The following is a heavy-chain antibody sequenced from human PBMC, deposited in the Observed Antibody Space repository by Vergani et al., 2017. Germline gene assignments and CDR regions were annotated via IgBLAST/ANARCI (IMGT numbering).Heavy chain of an antibody. CDR3: AKDIGATMGGWEVDY. D-gene: IGHD5-12*01. CDR2: ISWDGGST. CDR1: GFTFDDYT. Sequence: EVQLVESGGVVVQPGGSLRLSCAASGFTFDDYTMHWVRQAPGKGLEWVSLISWDGGSTYYADSVKGRFTSSRDNSKNSLYLQMNSLRTEDTALYYCAKDIGATMGGWEVDYWGEGTLVAVSA. J-gene: IGHJ4*02. V-gene: IGHV3-43*01.